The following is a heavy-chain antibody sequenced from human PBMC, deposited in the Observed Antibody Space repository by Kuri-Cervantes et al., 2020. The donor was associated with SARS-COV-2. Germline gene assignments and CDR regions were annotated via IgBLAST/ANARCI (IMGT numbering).Heavy chain of an antibody. Sequence: ASVKVSCKASGGTFSSYAISWVRQAPGQGLEWMGWISAYNGNTNYAQKLQGRVTMTTDTSTSTAYMELRSLRSDDTAVYYCARDISEGYYSSGYYYFDYWGQGTLVTVSS. D-gene: IGHD3-22*01. V-gene: IGHV1-18*01. J-gene: IGHJ4*02. CDR3: ARDISEGYYSSGYYYFDY. CDR2: ISAYNGNT. CDR1: GGTFSSYA.